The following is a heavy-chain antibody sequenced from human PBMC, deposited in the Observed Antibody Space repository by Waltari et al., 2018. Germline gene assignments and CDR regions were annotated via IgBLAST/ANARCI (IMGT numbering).Heavy chain of an antibody. CDR1: GFTFSSYW. CDR2: INSDGSST. CDR3: ARDLGMGSSWRGNWFDP. J-gene: IGHJ5*02. D-gene: IGHD6-13*01. V-gene: IGHV3-74*01. Sequence: EVQLVESGGGLVQPGGSLRLSCAASGFTFSSYWMHWVRQAPGKGLVWVSLINSDGSSTSYADSVKGRFTISRDNPKNTLYLQMNSLRAEDTAVYYCARDLGMGSSWRGNWFDPWGQGTLVTVSS.